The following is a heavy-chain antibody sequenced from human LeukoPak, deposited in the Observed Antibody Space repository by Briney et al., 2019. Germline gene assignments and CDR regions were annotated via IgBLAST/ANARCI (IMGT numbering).Heavy chain of an antibody. Sequence: GGSLRLSCAASGFTFSSYSMNWVRQAPGKGLEWVSSISRTSSYIYYADSVKGRFTISRDNAKNSLYLQMNSLRAEDTAVYYCARDPLKRAFDIWGQGTMVTVSS. CDR3: ARDPLKRAFDI. J-gene: IGHJ3*02. V-gene: IGHV3-21*01. CDR2: ISRTSSYI. CDR1: GFTFSSYS.